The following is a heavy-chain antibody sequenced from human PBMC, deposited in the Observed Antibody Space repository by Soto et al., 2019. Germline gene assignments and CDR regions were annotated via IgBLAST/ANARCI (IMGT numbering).Heavy chain of an antibody. J-gene: IGHJ4*02. D-gene: IGHD5-18*01. V-gene: IGHV4-39*07. Sequence: TLSLTCTVSGGSISSGSYYWNWIRQPPGKGLEWIGEINHSGSTNYNPSLKSRVTISVDTSKNQFSLKLSSVTAADTAVYYCARGYGRNFAYWGQGTLVPVAS. CDR2: INHSGST. CDR1: GGSISSGSYY. CDR3: ARGYGRNFAY.